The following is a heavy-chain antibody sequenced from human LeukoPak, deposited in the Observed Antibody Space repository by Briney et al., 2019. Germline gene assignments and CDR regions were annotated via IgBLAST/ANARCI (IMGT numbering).Heavy chain of an antibody. CDR3: ARAISMVRGVDY. CDR1: GFTFSSCN. V-gene: IGHV3-21*01. J-gene: IGHJ4*02. D-gene: IGHD3-10*01. CDR2: ISSSSTYT. Sequence: GGSLRLSCAASGFTFSSCNMNWVRQAPGKGLEWVSSISSSSTYTYYADSVKGRFAISRDNAKNSLYLQMNSLRAEDKAVYYCARAISMVRGVDYWGQGTLVTVSS.